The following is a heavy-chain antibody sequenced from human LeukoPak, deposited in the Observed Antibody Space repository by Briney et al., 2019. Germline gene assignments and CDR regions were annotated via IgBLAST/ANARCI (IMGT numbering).Heavy chain of an antibody. Sequence: GGSLRLSCAASGFSVSGNYMSWVRQAPGKGLEWVSAIYSGGATYYTDSVKDRFTMSRHTSKNTLDLQMNSLRVEDTAVYYCARWKMEGIVVDVFDIWGQGTRVTVSS. CDR3: ARWKMEGIVVDVFDI. CDR1: GFSVSGNY. J-gene: IGHJ3*02. CDR2: IYSGGAT. V-gene: IGHV3-53*04. D-gene: IGHD3-22*01.